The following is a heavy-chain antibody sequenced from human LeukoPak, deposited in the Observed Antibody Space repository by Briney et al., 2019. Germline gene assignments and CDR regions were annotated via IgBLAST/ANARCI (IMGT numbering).Heavy chain of an antibody. CDR2: IKPDGSEK. CDR1: GFTFGSYW. V-gene: IGHV3-7*05. D-gene: IGHD6-25*01. J-gene: IGHJ5*02. Sequence: GGSLRLSCAAFGFTFGSYWMSWVRQAPGKGLEWVANIKPDGSEKYYVDSVKGRFTISRDNTKNSLYLQLNSLRAEDTAVYYCVRHIAANAPWGQGTLVTVSS. CDR3: VRHIAANAP.